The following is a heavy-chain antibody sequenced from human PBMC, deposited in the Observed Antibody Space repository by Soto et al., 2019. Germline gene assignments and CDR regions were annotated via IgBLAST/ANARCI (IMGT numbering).Heavy chain of an antibody. Sequence: GASVKVSGKTSGYSLTAYAMHWVRQAPGRSLEPMGWINADNSNTKVSERFQGRVTITRDTVANTVYLELSSLTSEDTAVYYCARDSDMGYCTNGVCYDDAYYYYGMDVWGQGTTVTVSS. CDR1: GYSLTAYA. V-gene: IGHV1-3*01. CDR3: ARDSDMGYCTNGVCYDDAYYYYGMDV. D-gene: IGHD2-8*01. J-gene: IGHJ6*02. CDR2: INADNSNT.